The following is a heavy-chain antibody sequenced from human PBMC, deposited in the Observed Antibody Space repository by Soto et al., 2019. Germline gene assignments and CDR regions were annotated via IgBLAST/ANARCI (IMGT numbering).Heavy chain of an antibody. CDR2: VDPEDGET. CDR3: ATDWGGDYVGVGIFDP. V-gene: IGHV1-24*01. D-gene: IGHD4-17*01. CDR1: GYTLTELS. Sequence: QVRLVQSGAEVKKPGASVKVSCKVSGYTLTELSMHWGRQAPGKGLEWRGGVDPEDGETIYAQKFQGSVTMNEDTSTDTAYKELSRLRSEDTAVYYCATDWGGDYVGVGIFDPWGQGTLVTVSS. J-gene: IGHJ5*02.